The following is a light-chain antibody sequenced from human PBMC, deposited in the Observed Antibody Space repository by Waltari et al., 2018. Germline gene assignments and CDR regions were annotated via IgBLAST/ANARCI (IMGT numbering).Light chain of an antibody. J-gene: IGLJ2*01. Sequence: QSALTQPPSGSGSPGQSVTITCTAASSDVGSYNRVHWYHQPPRTSPKLMIHEVSNRPSGVPDRFSGSKSGNTAFLTISGLQAEDEADYYCSSYTSSSTPVFGGGTKLTVL. CDR3: SSYTSSSTPV. CDR1: SSDVGSYNR. CDR2: EVS. V-gene: IGLV2-18*02.